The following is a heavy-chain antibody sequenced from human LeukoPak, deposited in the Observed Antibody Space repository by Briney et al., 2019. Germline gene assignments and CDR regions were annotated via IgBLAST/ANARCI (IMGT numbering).Heavy chain of an antibody. CDR1: GYTFTSYY. CDR3: AREPTVGAGLNYYIGMDV. D-gene: IGHD6-19*01. V-gene: IGHV1-18*04. Sequence: ASVKVSCKASGYTFTSYYMHWVRQAPGQGLEWMGWISAYNGNTNYAQKLQGRVTMTTDTSTSTAYMELRSLRSDDTAVYYCAREPTVGAGLNYYIGMDVWGQGTMVTVSS. J-gene: IGHJ6*02. CDR2: ISAYNGNT.